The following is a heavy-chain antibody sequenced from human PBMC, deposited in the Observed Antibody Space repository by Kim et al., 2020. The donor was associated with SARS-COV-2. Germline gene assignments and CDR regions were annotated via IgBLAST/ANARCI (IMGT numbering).Heavy chain of an antibody. D-gene: IGHD1-26*01. CDR1: GYTLTELS. CDR2: FDPEDGGT. V-gene: IGHV1-24*01. Sequence: ASVKVSCKVSGYTLTELSMHWVRQAPGKGLEWMGGFDPEDGGTIYAQKFQGRVTMTEDTSTDTAYMELSSLRSEDTAVYYCATDLIVGATRYYYGMDVWGQGTTVTVSS. J-gene: IGHJ6*02. CDR3: ATDLIVGATRYYYGMDV.